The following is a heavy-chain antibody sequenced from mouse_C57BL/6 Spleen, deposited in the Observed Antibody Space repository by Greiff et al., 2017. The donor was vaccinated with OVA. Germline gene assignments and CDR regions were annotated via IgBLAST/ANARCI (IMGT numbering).Heavy chain of an antibody. D-gene: IGHD2-4*01. J-gene: IGHJ2*01. Sequence: VQLQQSGPELVKPGASVKISCKASGYTFTDYYMNWVKQSHGKSLEWIGDINPNNGGTSYNQKFKGKATLTVDKSSSTAYMELRSLTSEDSAVYYCARGYEYGGYYFDGWGQGTTLTVSS. CDR3: ARGYEYGGYYFDG. CDR1: GYTFTDYY. CDR2: INPNNGGT. V-gene: IGHV1-26*01.